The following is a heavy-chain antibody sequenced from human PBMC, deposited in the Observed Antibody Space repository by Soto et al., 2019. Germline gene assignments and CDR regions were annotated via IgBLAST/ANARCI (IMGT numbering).Heavy chain of an antibody. Sequence: SGATLVNPTQTLTLNCTFSGFSLSTSGVGVGWIRQPPGKALEWLALIYWDDDKRYSPSLKSRLTITKDTSKNQVVLTMTNMDPVDTATYYCEHSPYYDSSGSLDYWGQGTLVTVSS. V-gene: IGHV2-5*02. CDR2: IYWDDDK. CDR1: GFSLSTSGVG. J-gene: IGHJ4*02. D-gene: IGHD3-22*01. CDR3: EHSPYYDSSGSLDY.